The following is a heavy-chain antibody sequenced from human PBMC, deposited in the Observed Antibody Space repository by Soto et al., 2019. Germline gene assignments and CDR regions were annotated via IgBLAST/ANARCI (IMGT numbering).Heavy chain of an antibody. D-gene: IGHD5-12*01. V-gene: IGHV1-69*12. CDR3: ARVPMPREMATMYYYYYGMDV. CDR2: IIPIFGTA. Sequence: QVQLVQSGAEVKKPGSSVKVSCKASGGTFSSYAISWVRQAPGQGLEWMGGIIPIFGTANYAQKFQGRVTITADESTSTAYMELSSLRSEDTAVYYCARVPMPREMATMYYYYYGMDVWGQGTTVTVSS. CDR1: GGTFSSYA. J-gene: IGHJ6*02.